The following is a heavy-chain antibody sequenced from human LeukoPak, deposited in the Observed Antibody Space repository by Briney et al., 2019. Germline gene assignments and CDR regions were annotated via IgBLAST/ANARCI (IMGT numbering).Heavy chain of an antibody. CDR2: IYHSGST. Sequence: SETLSLTCAVYGGSFSGYYWSWIRQPPGKGLEWIGYIYHSGSTYYNPSLKSRVTISVDRSKNQFSLKLSSVTAADTAVYYCARGRIYFDYWGQGTLVTVSS. J-gene: IGHJ4*02. D-gene: IGHD2-15*01. CDR1: GGSFSGYY. V-gene: IGHV4-34*01. CDR3: ARGRIYFDY.